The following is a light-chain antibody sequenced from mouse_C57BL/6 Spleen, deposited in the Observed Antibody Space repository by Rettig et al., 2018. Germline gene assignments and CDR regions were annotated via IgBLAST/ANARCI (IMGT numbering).Light chain of an antibody. CDR2: YTS. CDR3: QQYSKLPWT. J-gene: IGKJ1*01. Sequence: YTSSLHSGVPSRFSGSGSGTDYSLTISNLEPEDIATYYCQQYSKLPWTFGGGTKLEIK. V-gene: IGKV10-94*01.